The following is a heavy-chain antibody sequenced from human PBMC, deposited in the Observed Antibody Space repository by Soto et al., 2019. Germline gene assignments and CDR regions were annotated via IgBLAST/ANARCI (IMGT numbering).Heavy chain of an antibody. CDR1: GFTFSSYA. V-gene: IGHV3-23*01. CDR3: ARGGNPDYSTYGSALDV. CDR2: ISGSGGST. D-gene: IGHD4-4*01. J-gene: IGHJ6*02. Sequence: EVQLLESGGGLVQPGGSLRLSCAASGFTFSSYAMSWVRQAPGKGLEWVSAISGSGGSTYYADSVKGRFTISRDNSKNTLYLQMNSLRAEDTAVYYCARGGNPDYSTYGSALDVWGQGTTVTVSS.